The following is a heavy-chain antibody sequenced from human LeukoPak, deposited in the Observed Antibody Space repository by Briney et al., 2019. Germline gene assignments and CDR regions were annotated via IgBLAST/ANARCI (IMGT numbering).Heavy chain of an antibody. J-gene: IGHJ4*02. CDR2: IAPSSGTT. V-gene: IGHV1-46*01. CDR1: GYTFTSNY. Sequence: PLASVKVSCKASGYTFTSNYMHWVRQAPGQGLEWMGVIAPSSGTTSYAQKFQGRVTMTRDTSTSTLYMELSSLTSEDTAVYYCARASGSSAVPFDYWGQGTLVTVSS. CDR3: ARASGSSAVPFDY. D-gene: IGHD3-10*01.